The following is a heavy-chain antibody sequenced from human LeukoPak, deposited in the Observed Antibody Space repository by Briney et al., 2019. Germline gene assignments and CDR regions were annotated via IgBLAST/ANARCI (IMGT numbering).Heavy chain of an antibody. Sequence: GASVKVSCKASGYTFTSYAMHWVRQAPGHRLEWIGWINAGNGNTKYSQKFQGRVTITRDTSASTAYMELSSLRSEDTAVYYCARGGVLLWFGEHDYWGQGTLVTVSS. CDR3: ARGGVLLWFGEHDY. V-gene: IGHV1-3*01. D-gene: IGHD3-10*01. CDR2: INAGNGNT. J-gene: IGHJ4*02. CDR1: GYTFTSYA.